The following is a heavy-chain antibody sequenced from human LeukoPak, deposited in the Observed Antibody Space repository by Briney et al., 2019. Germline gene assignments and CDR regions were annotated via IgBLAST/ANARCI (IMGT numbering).Heavy chain of an antibody. V-gene: IGHV3-30-3*01. CDR3: ARAITMVRGTPFDI. J-gene: IGHJ3*02. CDR1: GFTFSTNA. Sequence: GRSLRLSCAASGFTFSTNAMHWVRQAPGKGLEWVSVISYDGSNKNYADSVKGRFTISRDNSKNTLYLQMNSLRAEDTAVYYCARAITMVRGTPFDIWGQGTMVTVSS. D-gene: IGHD3-10*01. CDR2: ISYDGSNK.